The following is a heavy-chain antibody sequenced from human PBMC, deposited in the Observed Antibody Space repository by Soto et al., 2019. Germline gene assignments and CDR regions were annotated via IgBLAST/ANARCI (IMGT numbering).Heavy chain of an antibody. J-gene: IGHJ6*02. Sequence: QVQLVQSGGEVKKPGASVKVSCKTSGYSFTTYGINWVRQAPGQGLEWMGWISGYNGNTHYAQKFQGRVSMTTDTSTSTAYMELRSLRSDDTAVYYCAREGPAPYYYYGMDVWGQGTTVTVSS. CDR3: AREGPAPYYYYGMDV. CDR2: ISGYNGNT. CDR1: GYSFTTYG. V-gene: IGHV1-18*01.